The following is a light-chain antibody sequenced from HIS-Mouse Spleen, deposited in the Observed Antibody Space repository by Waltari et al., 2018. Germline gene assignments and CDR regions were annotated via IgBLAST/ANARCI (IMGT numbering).Light chain of an antibody. Sequence: EIVLTQSPATLSLSPGERATLSCRASQSVSSYLAWYQQKPGQAPRLRIYDAYNRATGIPARFSGSGSGTDFTLTISSQEPEDVAVYYCQQRSNWTFGQGTTVEIK. J-gene: IGKJ1*01. CDR2: DAY. V-gene: IGKV3-11*01. CDR1: QSVSSY. CDR3: QQRSNWT.